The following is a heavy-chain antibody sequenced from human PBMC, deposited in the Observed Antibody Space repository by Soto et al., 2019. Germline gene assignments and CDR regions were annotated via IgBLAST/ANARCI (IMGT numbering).Heavy chain of an antibody. D-gene: IGHD2-2*01. CDR3: AKGKPGVILAVPLVC. CDR1: GFTLSSYA. Sequence: EVQLLESGGGLVQPGGSLRLTCAVYGFTLSSYAMNWVRQAPGKGLEWVSGISGSDDSTRYADSAKGRFTISRDNSKNTLYLQMNSLRVEDTAVYYCAKGKPGVILAVPLVCWRQGSLVTVSS. V-gene: IGHV3-23*01. J-gene: IGHJ4*02. CDR2: ISGSDDST.